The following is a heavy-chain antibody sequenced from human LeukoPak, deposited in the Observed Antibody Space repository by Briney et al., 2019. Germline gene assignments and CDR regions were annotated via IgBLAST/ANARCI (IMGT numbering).Heavy chain of an antibody. CDR3: ARVASKKGHFDY. V-gene: IGHV4-31*11. J-gene: IGHJ4*02. CDR1: GGSISSGGYY. CDR2: IYYSGST. Sequence: SQTLSLTCAVSGGSISSGGYYWSWIRQHPGKGLEWIGYIYYSGSTYYNPSLKSRVTISVDTSKNQFSLKLSSVTDADTAVYYCARVASKKGHFDYWGQGTLVTVSS.